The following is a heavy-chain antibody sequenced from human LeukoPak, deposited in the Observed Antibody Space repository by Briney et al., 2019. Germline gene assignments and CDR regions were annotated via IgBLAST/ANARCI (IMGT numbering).Heavy chain of an antibody. J-gene: IGHJ3*02. V-gene: IGHV3-30*04. Sequence: GGSLRLSCAASGFTFSSYAMHRVRQAPGKGLEWVAVISYDGSNKYYADSVKGRFTISRDNSKNTLYLQMNSLRAEDTAVYYCARDRGDGDAPDAFDIWGQGTMVTVSS. CDR3: ARDRGDGDAPDAFDI. D-gene: IGHD4-17*01. CDR1: GFTFSSYA. CDR2: ISYDGSNK.